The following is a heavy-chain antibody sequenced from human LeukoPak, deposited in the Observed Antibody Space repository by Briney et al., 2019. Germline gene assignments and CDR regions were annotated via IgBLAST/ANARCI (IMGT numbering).Heavy chain of an antibody. D-gene: IGHD2-8*01. CDR1: GFTFSSYT. Sequence: GRSLRLSCAASGFTFSSYTMNWVRHAPGKGLEWVSSITSSSTYISYADSVKGRFTTSRDNAKNSLYLQMNSLRAEDTAVYYCARDGCVDYWGQGTLVTVSS. J-gene: IGHJ4*02. CDR2: ITSSSTYI. CDR3: ARDGCVDY. V-gene: IGHV3-21*06.